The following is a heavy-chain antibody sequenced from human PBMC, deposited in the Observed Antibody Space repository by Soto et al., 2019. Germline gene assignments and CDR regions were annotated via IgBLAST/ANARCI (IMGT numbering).Heavy chain of an antibody. D-gene: IGHD2-8*02. CDR2: ISTSNGDA. CDR1: GYTFTSYG. V-gene: IGHV1-18*01. J-gene: IGHJ4*02. Sequence: QVQLVQSGVEVKKPGASVKVSCKASGYTFTSYGISWVRQAPGQGLERMGWISTSNGDAGYAQKLQGRVTMTTDPYTSTAYKELRSLRSDDTAVYYCARDLAYILDYWGQGSRVTVSS. CDR3: ARDLAYILDY.